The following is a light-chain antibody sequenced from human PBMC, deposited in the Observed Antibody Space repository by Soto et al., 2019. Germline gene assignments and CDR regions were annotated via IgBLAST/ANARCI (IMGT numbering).Light chain of an antibody. CDR3: QQYNNRSPIT. V-gene: IGKV1-5*01. Sequence: DRVTMTYRASQNIRNWLAWYQQKPRKAPNPLIYDASSLKSGVPARFSGSGSGTKFTLTISSLQSEDFAVYYCQQYNNRSPITFGQGTRLDIK. CDR1: QNIRNW. J-gene: IGKJ5*01. CDR2: DAS.